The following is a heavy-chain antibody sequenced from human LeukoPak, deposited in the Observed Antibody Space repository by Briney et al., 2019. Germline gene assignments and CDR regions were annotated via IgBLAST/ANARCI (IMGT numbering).Heavy chain of an antibody. Sequence: SETLSLTCTVSGGSISSSSYYWGWIRQPPGKGLEWIGSIFYSGSTYYNPSLKSRFTISVDTSKNQFSLKLSSVTAADTAVYYCARTNYYGSGMVADGYYMDVWGKGTTVTISS. CDR3: ARTNYYGSGMVADGYYMDV. J-gene: IGHJ6*03. CDR2: IFYSGST. CDR1: GGSISSSSYY. V-gene: IGHV4-39*07. D-gene: IGHD3-10*01.